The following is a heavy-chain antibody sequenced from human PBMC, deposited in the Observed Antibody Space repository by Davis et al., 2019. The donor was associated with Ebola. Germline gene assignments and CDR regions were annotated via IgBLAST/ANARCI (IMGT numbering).Heavy chain of an antibody. V-gene: IGHV1-46*01. Sequence: AASVTVSCKASGCTFSSYAISWVRQAPGQGLEWMGIINPSGGSTRYAQKFQGRVTMTRDTSTSTVYMELSSLRSEDTAVYYCARTSYYYDSSGYYYRNWFDPWGQGTLVTVSS. D-gene: IGHD3-22*01. CDR2: INPSGGST. J-gene: IGHJ5*02. CDR3: ARTSYYYDSSGYYYRNWFDP. CDR1: GCTFSSYA.